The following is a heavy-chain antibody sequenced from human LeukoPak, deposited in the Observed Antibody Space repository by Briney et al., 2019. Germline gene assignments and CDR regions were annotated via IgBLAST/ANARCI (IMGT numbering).Heavy chain of an antibody. J-gene: IGHJ4*02. CDR2: INHSGSA. Sequence: SETLSLTCAVYGGSFSGYYRNWIRQPPGKGLEWIGEINHSGSANYHPSLKSRVTISVDTSKNQFSLKLSSVTAADTAVYYCARGRGIFDYWGQGTLVTVSS. CDR1: GGSFSGYY. V-gene: IGHV4-34*01. D-gene: IGHD6-13*01. CDR3: ARGRGIFDY.